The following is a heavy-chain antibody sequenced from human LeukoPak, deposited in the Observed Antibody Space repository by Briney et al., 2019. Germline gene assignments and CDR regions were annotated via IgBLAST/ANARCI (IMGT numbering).Heavy chain of an antibody. CDR2: IYHSGST. CDR1: GYFISSGYC. Sequence: SETLSLTCTVSGYFISSGYCWGWIRQPPGKGLEWIGSIYHSGSTYYNPSLKSRVTISVDTSKNQFSLKLSSVTAADTAVYYCARLTTEIDYWGQGTLVTVSS. D-gene: IGHD4-17*01. V-gene: IGHV4-38-2*02. J-gene: IGHJ4*02. CDR3: ARLTTEIDY.